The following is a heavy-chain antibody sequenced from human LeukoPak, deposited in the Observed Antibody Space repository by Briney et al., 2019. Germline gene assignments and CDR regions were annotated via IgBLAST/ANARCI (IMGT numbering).Heavy chain of an antibody. D-gene: IGHD3-3*01. CDR2: ISWNSGSI. J-gene: IGHJ4*02. Sequence: GGSLRLSCAASGFTFDDYAMHWVRHAPGKGLEWVSGISWNSGSIGYADSVKGRFTISRDNAKNSLYLQMNSLRAEDTALYYCAKGRACYYDFCDYWGQGTLVTVSS. V-gene: IGHV3-9*01. CDR1: GFTFDDYA. CDR3: AKGRACYYDFCDY.